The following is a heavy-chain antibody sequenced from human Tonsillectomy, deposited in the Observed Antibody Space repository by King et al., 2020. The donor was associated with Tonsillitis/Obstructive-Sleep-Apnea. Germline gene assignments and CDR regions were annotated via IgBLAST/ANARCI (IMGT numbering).Heavy chain of an antibody. CDR3: ATGRDWGVDFYFDY. CDR2: ISCSDGVT. CDR1: GFTFSSYA. V-gene: IGHV3-23*04. D-gene: IGHD2-21*02. Sequence: VQLVESGGGLVQPGGSLRLSCAASGFTFSSYAMTWVRQAPGKGLEWGSGISCSDGVTDFADSVKGRFTISRYNSKNTRYLQKNSLSAEDTAVYYCATGRDWGVDFYFDYWGQGTLVTVSS. J-gene: IGHJ4*02.